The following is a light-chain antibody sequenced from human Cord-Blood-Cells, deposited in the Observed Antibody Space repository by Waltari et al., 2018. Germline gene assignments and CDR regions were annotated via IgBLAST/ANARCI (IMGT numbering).Light chain of an antibody. V-gene: IGLV2-23*01. Sequence: QSALTQPASVSGSPGQSITISCPVTSRDVGSYTLVPWYQQHPGKAPKLMIYEGSKRPSGVSNRFSGSKSGNTASLTISGLQAEDEADYYCCSYAGSSTLVFGGGTKLTVL. CDR2: EGS. CDR3: CSYAGSSTLV. CDR1: SRDVGSYTL. J-gene: IGLJ2*01.